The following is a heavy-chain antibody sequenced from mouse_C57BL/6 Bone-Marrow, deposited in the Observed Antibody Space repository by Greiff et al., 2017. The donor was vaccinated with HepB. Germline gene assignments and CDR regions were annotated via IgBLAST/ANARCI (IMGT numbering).Heavy chain of an antibody. J-gene: IGHJ4*01. CDR1: GYTFTDYY. V-gene: IGHV1-76*01. CDR3: ARCDYGSPMDY. Sequence: QVQLQQSGAELVRPGASVKLSCKASGYTFTDYYINWVKQRPGQGLEWIARIYPGSGNTYYNEKFKGKATLTAEKSSSTAYMQLSSLTSEDSAVYFCARCDYGSPMDYWGQGTSVTVSS. D-gene: IGHD1-1*01. CDR2: IYPGSGNT.